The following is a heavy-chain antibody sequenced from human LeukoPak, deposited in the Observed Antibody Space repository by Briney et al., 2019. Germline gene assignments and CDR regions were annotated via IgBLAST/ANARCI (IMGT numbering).Heavy chain of an antibody. CDR3: ASSGYNFWYFDL. Sequence: GGSLRLSCAASGFTFSSYAMNWVRQAPGKGLEWVSSITSSGSNIYYADSVKGRFTISRDNAKNSLYVQMNSLRAEDTAVYYCASSGYNFWYFDLWGRGTLVSVSS. V-gene: IGHV3-21*01. D-gene: IGHD5-24*01. J-gene: IGHJ2*01. CDR1: GFTFSSYA. CDR2: ITSSGSNI.